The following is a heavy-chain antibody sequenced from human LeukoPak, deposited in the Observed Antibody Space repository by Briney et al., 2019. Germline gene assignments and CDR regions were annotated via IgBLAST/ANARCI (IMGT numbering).Heavy chain of an antibody. CDR2: INQDGSDR. V-gene: IGHV3-7*01. CDR1: GFTFSSYW. Sequence: GGSLRLSCAASGFTFSSYWMSWVRQSPGKGLEWVANINQDGSDRYYVGSVKGRFTISRDNAKNSLYLEMSSLRAEDTAVYYCARDREIQLWFPYYFDSWGQGSLVTVSS. J-gene: IGHJ4*02. D-gene: IGHD5-18*01. CDR3: ARDREIQLWFPYYFDS.